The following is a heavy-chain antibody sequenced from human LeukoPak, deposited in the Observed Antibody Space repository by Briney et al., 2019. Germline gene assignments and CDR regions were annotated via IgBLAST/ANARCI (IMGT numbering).Heavy chain of an antibody. CDR3: ARDHCTSSGCYEYYYYGMDV. Sequence: GASVKVSCKTSGYTFTSYGISWVRQAPGQGLEWMGWINPNSGGTNSAQKFQGRVTMTRDTSVSTAYMELSRLRSDDTAVYYCARDHCTSSGCYEYYYYGMDVWGQGTTVTVSS. J-gene: IGHJ6*02. D-gene: IGHD2-2*01. CDR2: INPNSGGT. V-gene: IGHV1-2*02. CDR1: GYTFTSYG.